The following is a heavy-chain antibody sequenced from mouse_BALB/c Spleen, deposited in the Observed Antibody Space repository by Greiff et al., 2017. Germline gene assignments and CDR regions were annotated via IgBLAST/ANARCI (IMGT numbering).Heavy chain of an antibody. J-gene: IGHJ4*01. CDR2: ISTYYGDA. CDR3: ASGRLRPYAMDY. D-gene: IGHD2-4*01. CDR1: GYTFTDYA. V-gene: IGHV1S137*01. Sequence: VKVVESGAELVRPGVSVKISCKGSGYTFTDYAMHWVKQSHAKSLEWIGVISTYYGDASYNQKFKGKATMTVDKSSSTAYMELARLTSEDSAIYYCASGRLRPYAMDYWGQGTSVTVSS.